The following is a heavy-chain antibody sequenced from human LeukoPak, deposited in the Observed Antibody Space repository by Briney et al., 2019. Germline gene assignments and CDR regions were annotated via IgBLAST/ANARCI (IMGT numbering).Heavy chain of an antibody. J-gene: IGHJ4*02. Sequence: ASVKVPCKASGYTFTSYDINWVRQATGQGLEWMGWMNPNSGNTGYAQKFQGRVTITRNTSISTAYMELSSLRSEDTAVYYCARGVVGANATVDYFDYWGQGTLVTVSS. V-gene: IGHV1-8*03. D-gene: IGHD1-26*01. CDR2: MNPNSGNT. CDR1: GYTFTSYD. CDR3: ARGVVGANATVDYFDY.